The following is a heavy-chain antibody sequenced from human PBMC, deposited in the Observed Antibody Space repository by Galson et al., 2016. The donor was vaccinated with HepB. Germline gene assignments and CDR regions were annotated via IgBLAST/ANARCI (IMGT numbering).Heavy chain of an antibody. J-gene: IGHJ6*02. CDR1: GFTFSDYS. D-gene: IGHD2-2*01. CDR3: ARDPQYQLTNYYYYGMDV. V-gene: IGHV3-48*01. Sequence: SLRLSCAASGFTFSDYSMHWVRQAPGKGLEWVSYIASNRRTIYYADSARGRFTISRDNSKNTLYLQMNSLRAEDTAVYYCARDPQYQLTNYYYYGMDVWGQGTTVTV. CDR2: IASNRRTI.